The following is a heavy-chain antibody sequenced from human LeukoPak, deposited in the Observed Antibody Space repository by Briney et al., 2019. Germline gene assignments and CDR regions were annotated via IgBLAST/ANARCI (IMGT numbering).Heavy chain of an antibody. CDR2: IYPGDSDT. V-gene: IGHV5-51*01. CDR1: GYIFTNYW. J-gene: IGHJ4*02. Sequence: GESLKISCKASGYIFTNYWTAWVRQMPGKGLECMGIIYPGDSDTRHSPSFQGQVTISADKSITTAYLQWSSLEASDTAIYYCARFGGGSSRFTDYWGQGTLVTVSS. CDR3: ARFGGGSSRFTDY. D-gene: IGHD6-6*01.